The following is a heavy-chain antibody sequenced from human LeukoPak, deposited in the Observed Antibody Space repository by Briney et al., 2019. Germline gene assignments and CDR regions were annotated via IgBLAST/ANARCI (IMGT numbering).Heavy chain of an antibody. Sequence: SETLSLTCAVYGGSFSGYYWTWIRQPPGKGLEWIGEINHSGSTNYNPSLKSRVTISVDTSKNQFSLKLSSVTAADTAVYYCARHRDYVWGSYRPFDYWGQGILVTVSS. CDR3: ARHRDYVWGSYRPFDY. J-gene: IGHJ4*02. CDR2: INHSGST. CDR1: GGSFSGYY. D-gene: IGHD3-16*02. V-gene: IGHV4-34*01.